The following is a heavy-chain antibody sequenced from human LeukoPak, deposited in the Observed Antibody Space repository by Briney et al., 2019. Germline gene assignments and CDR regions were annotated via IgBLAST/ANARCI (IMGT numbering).Heavy chain of an antibody. V-gene: IGHV1-18*04. D-gene: IGHD3-22*01. CDR1: HYTFNSYG. Sequence: ASVKVSCKASHYTFNSYGVSWVRQAPGQGLEWMGWISAYNGNTTYAQKFQGRVTMTTDTSTSTAYMELRSLTSDDTAVYYCATISVMIVTYDALHVWGQGTMVAVSS. CDR2: ISAYNGNT. CDR3: ATISVMIVTYDALHV. J-gene: IGHJ3*01.